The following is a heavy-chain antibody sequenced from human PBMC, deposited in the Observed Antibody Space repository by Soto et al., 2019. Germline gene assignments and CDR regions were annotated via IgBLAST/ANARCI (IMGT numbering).Heavy chain of an antibody. J-gene: IGHJ4*02. D-gene: IGHD6-6*01. Sequence: SGPTLVNPTHPLTLTCTFSGFSLTSNAVGVGWIRHPPGKALDWLALIYCDDDKRYSPSLKSRLPITKDTSKNEVLLRMTNMDRLEAGTNYWADGSYRRSSFDYWGQGTLVAVSS. CDR3: ADGSYRRSSFDY. V-gene: IGHV2-5*02. CDR2: IYCDDDK. CDR1: GFSLTSNAVG.